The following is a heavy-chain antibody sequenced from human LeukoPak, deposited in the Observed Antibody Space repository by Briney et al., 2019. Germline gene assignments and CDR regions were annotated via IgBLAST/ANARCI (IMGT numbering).Heavy chain of an antibody. J-gene: IGHJ4*02. CDR3: ARDPSPIAVAAYFDY. CDR1: GYTFTFYY. Sequence: ASVKVSCKASGYTFTFYYIHWVRQAPGQGLEWMGWINPNSGGTNYAQKFQGRVTMTSDTSISTAFLELSRLRSDDTAVYYCARDPSPIAVAAYFDYWGQGTLVTVSS. D-gene: IGHD6-19*01. CDR2: INPNSGGT. V-gene: IGHV1-2*02.